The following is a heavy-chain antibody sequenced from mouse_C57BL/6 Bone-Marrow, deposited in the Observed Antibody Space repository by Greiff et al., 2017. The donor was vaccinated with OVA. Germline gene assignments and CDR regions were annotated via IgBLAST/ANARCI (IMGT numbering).Heavy chain of an antibody. J-gene: IGHJ2*01. CDR1: GCTFTSYW. CDR3: ARKGGVDY. V-gene: IGHV1-64*01. CDR2: IHPNSGST. Sequence: VQLQQPGAELVKPGASVKLSCKASGCTFTSYWMHWVKQRPGQGLEWIGMIHPNSGSTNYNEKFKSKATLTVDKSSSTAYMQLSSLTAEDAAVYYCARKGGVDYWGQGTTLTVSS.